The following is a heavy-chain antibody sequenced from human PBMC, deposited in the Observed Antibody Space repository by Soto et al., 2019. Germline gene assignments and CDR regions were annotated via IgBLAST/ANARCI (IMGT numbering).Heavy chain of an antibody. V-gene: IGHV1-69*02. J-gene: IGHJ4*02. D-gene: IGHD4-17*01. CDR2: IIPILGIA. Sequence: QVRLVQSGAAVKKPGSSVKVSCKDSGGTFSSYTISWVRQAPGQGLAWMGRIIPILGIANYAQKFQGRVTITADKSTSTAYMELSSLISEDTAVYCCARQDFGDYYFDYWGQGTLVTVSS. CDR3: ARQDFGDYYFDY. CDR1: GGTFSSYT.